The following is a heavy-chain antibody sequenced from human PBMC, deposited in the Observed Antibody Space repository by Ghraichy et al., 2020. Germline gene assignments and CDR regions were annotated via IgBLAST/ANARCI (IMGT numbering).Heavy chain of an antibody. CDR3: ARDTRGVVTDYYFDY. J-gene: IGHJ4*02. Sequence: SETLSLTCTVSGGSISSYYWSWIRQPPGKGLEWIGYIYYSGSTNYNPSLKSRVTISVDTSKNQFSLKLSSVTAADTAVYYCARDTRGVVTDYYFDYWGQGTLVTVSS. V-gene: IGHV4-59*01. CDR1: GGSISSYY. D-gene: IGHD2-21*02. CDR2: IYYSGST.